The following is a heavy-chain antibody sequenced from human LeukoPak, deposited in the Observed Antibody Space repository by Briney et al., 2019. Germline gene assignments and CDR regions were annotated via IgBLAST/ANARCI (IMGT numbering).Heavy chain of an antibody. CDR3: AKDLSSRPYCDY. CDR2: IRYDGSNK. V-gene: IGHV3-30*02. J-gene: IGHJ4*02. Sequence: GGSLRLSCAASGFTFSIYGMHWVRQAPGKGLEWVAFIRYDGSNKYYADSVEGRFTISRDSSKNTLYLQMNSLRAEDTALYYCAKDLSSRPYCDYWGQGTLVSVSS. CDR1: GFTFSIYG.